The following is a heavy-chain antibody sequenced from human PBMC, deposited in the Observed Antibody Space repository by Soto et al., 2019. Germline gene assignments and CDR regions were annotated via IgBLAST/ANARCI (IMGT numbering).Heavy chain of an antibody. CDR3: ARDWETSATGLIDY. D-gene: IGHD1-26*01. J-gene: IGHJ4*02. Sequence: VQLAESGGGVVQPGRSLRLSCVASGFTFSSYALHWVRQAPGKGLEWVAVTSYDGSKKHYADSVEGRFTISRDNSKNTLYLQTSSLRTEDTAVYYCARDWETSATGLIDYWGQGTLVTVSS. V-gene: IGHV3-30-3*01. CDR2: TSYDGSKK. CDR1: GFTFSSYA.